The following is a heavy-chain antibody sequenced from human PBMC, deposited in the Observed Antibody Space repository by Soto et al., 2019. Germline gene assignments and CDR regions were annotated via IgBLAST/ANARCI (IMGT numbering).Heavy chain of an antibody. CDR1: GYTFSTYG. CDR2: TSGNNDKK. CDR3: ARESRGYEDY. Sequence: QVQLVQSGAEVTKPGASVKVSCKASGYTFSTYGISWVRQDPGQGLEWMGWTSGNNDKKNYSQKFKGRVTMTTDTSTNTACLELRSLSTDDTALYYCARESRGYEDYWGQGTLAIVSS. D-gene: IGHD5-12*01. V-gene: IGHV1-18*01. J-gene: IGHJ4*02.